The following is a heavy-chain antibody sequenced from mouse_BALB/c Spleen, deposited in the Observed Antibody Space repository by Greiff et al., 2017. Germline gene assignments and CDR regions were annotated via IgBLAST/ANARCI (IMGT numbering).Heavy chain of an antibody. D-gene: IGHD1-1*01. Sequence: QVQLKQSGAELVKPGASVKLSCKASGYTFTSYYMYWVKQRPGQGLEWIGEINPSNGGTNFNEKFKSKATLTVDKSSSTAYMQLSSLTSEDSAVYYCTRYDYYGSSYDYWGQGTTLTVSS. CDR2: INPSNGGT. CDR3: TRYDYYGSSYDY. V-gene: IGHV1S81*02. J-gene: IGHJ2*01. CDR1: GYTFTSYY.